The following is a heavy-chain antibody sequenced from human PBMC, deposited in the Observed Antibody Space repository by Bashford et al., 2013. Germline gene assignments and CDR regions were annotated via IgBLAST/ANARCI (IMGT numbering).Heavy chain of an antibody. CDR2: IYYSGST. CDR1: GGSFSGYY. CDR3: ARLLTYYYDSSGHVSDY. V-gene: IGHV4-30-4*08. D-gene: IGHD3-22*01. J-gene: IGHJ4*02. Sequence: SETLSLTCAVYGGSFSGYYWSWIRQPPGKGLEWIGYIYYSGSTYYNPSLKSRVTISVDTSKNQFSLKLSSVTAADTAVYYCARLLTYYYDSSGHVSDYWGQGTLVTVSS.